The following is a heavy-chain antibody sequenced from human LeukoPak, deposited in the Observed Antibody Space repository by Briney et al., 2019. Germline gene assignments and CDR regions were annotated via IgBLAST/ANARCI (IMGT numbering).Heavy chain of an antibody. CDR1: GFTFSSYA. CDR3: VVLYSSSSYYYYSYGMDV. D-gene: IGHD6-6*01. V-gene: IGHV3-23*01. CDR2: ISGSGGST. Sequence: SGGSLRLSCAASGFTFSSYAMSWVRQAPGKGLEWVSGISGSGGSTYYADSVKGRFTISRDNSKNALYLQMNSLRAEDTAVYYCVVLYSSSSYYYYSYGMDVWGQGTTVTVSS. J-gene: IGHJ6*02.